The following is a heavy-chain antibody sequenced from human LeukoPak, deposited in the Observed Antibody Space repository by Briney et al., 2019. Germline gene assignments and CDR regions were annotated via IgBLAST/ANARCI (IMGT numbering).Heavy chain of an antibody. CDR3: ARDVGGWGND. CDR1: GGSISSSLYH. J-gene: IGHJ4*02. D-gene: IGHD3-16*01. V-gene: IGHV4-39*07. CDR2: IYYTGTS. Sequence: PSETLSLTCTVSGGSISSSLYHWGWIRQSPGKNLEWLGSIYYTGTSHYNPSLKSRVTISVDTSKNQFSLKLSSVTAADTAVYYCARDVGGWGNDWGQGTLVTVSS.